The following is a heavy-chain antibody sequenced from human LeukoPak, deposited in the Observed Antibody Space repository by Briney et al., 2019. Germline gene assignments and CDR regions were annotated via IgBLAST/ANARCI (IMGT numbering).Heavy chain of an antibody. Sequence: PGGSLRLSCAAAGFSFSTYSMNWVRQTPGKGPEWVSSISRTSSYIYYADSVKGRFTLSRDNGKNSLYLQMNSLRAEDTAVYYCARGGMGANSQEYFYYGMDVWGQGTTVTVSS. J-gene: IGHJ6*02. CDR2: ISRTSSYI. V-gene: IGHV3-21*01. CDR3: ARGGMGANSQEYFYYGMDV. CDR1: GFSFSTYS. D-gene: IGHD2-8*01.